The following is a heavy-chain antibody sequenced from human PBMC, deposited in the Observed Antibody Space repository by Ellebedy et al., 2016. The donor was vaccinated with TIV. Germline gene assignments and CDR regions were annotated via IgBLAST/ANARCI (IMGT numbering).Heavy chain of an antibody. Sequence: PGGSLRLSCAASGFTFSSHWMHWVRQAPGKGLVWVSRINSDGSITGYADSVKGRFTISRDNAKNILYLQMDSLRAEDTAVYYCAPNPLSGNYYTGDFDYWGQGTLVTVSS. CDR1: GFTFSSHW. J-gene: IGHJ4*02. CDR3: APNPLSGNYYTGDFDY. CDR2: INSDGSIT. D-gene: IGHD1-26*01. V-gene: IGHV3-74*01.